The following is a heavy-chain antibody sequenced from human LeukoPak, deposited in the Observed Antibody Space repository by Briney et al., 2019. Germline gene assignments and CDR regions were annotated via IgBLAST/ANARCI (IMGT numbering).Heavy chain of an antibody. J-gene: IGHJ4*02. V-gene: IGHV4-59*01. CDR3: ARRGYCSSTSCYIYDY. Sequence: SETLSLTCTVSGGSISSYYWSWIRQPPGKGLEWIGYIYYSGSTNYNPSLKSRVTISVDTSKNPFSLKLSSVTAADTAVYYCARRGYCSSTSCYIYDYWGQGTLVTVSS. CDR2: IYYSGST. D-gene: IGHD2-2*02. CDR1: GGSISSYY.